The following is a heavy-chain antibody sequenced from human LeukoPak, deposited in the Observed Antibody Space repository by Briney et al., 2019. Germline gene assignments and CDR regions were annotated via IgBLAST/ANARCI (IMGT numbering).Heavy chain of an antibody. V-gene: IGHV4-59*08. D-gene: IGHD5-24*01. CDR2: IYYRGTS. CDR3: ARGRDGYNSGWFDP. J-gene: IGHJ5*02. Sequence: SETLSLTCTVSGGSISSYYWSWIRKAPGKGLEWVGQIYYRGTSNYNPSLQSRVTISIDTSKNQFSLKLSSVTAADTAVYYCARGRDGYNSGWFDPWGQGTLVTVSS. CDR1: GGSISSYY.